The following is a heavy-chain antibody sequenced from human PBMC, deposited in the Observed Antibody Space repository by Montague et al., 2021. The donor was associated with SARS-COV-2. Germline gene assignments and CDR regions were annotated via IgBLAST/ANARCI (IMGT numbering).Heavy chain of an antibody. D-gene: IGHD3-10*01. J-gene: IGHJ6*02. CDR1: GGSISSSNYY. CDR3: ARDDIVLQGVTKGMDV. V-gene: IGHV4-39*07. CDR2: MYYSGST. Sequence: SETLSLTCTVSGGSISSSNYYWGWIRQPPGKGLEWIGKMYYSGSTYYNPSLKRRVTRSIDTSKNQFSLKLSSVTAADTAVYYCARDDIVLQGVTKGMDVWGQGTTVTVSS.